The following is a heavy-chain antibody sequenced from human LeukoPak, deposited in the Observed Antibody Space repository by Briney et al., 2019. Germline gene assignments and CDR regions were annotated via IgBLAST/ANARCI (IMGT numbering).Heavy chain of an antibody. CDR3: ARVRYYYGSGPRSGAFDI. CDR1: GYTFTSYG. CDR2: ISAYNGNT. V-gene: IGHV1-18*01. D-gene: IGHD3-10*01. J-gene: IGHJ3*02. Sequence: ASVKVSCKASGYTFTSYGISWVRQAPGRGLEWMGWISAYNGNTNYAQKLQGRVTMTTDTSTSTAYMELRSLRSDDTAVYYCARVRYYYGSGPRSGAFDIRGQGTMVTVSS.